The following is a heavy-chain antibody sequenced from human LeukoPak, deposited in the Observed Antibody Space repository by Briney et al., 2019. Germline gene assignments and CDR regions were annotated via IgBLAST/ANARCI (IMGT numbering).Heavy chain of an antibody. CDR2: IKNDGSGI. Sequence: GGSLRLSCAASGFNFVNTWMHWVRQAPGKGLVWVARIKNDGSGIIYADSVEGRFTISRDNARNTVYIQMNSLRAEDTAVYYCARERGVSHPFDYWGQGTLVTVSS. CDR3: ARERGVSHPFDY. J-gene: IGHJ4*02. CDR1: GFNFVNTW. D-gene: IGHD2-21*01. V-gene: IGHV3-74*01.